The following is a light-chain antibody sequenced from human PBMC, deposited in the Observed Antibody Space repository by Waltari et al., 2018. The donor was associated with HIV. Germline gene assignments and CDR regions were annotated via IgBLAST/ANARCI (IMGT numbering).Light chain of an antibody. CDR3: QKYNKWLLT. CDR1: QNVSSN. J-gene: IGKJ5*01. V-gene: IGKV3-15*01. Sequence: DIVMMQSPSTLSVSAGERATLSCRPSQNVSSNLAWYQQKAGQVPRLLMFGASTWQTGIPTRFSGSGSGTEFTLTISSLQPEDFAAYYCQKYNKWLLTFGPGTRLEIK. CDR2: GAS.